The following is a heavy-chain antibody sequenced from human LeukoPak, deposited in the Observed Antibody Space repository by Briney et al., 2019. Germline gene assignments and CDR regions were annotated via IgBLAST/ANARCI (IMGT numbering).Heavy chain of an antibody. J-gene: IGHJ4*02. CDR3: ATVVDTAMVTAFIDY. Sequence: GASVTVSCKVSGYTLTELSMHWVRQAPGKGLEWMGGFDPEDGETIYAQKFQGRVTMTEDTSTDTAYMELSSLRSEDTAVYYCATVVDTAMVTAFIDYWGQGTLVTVSS. CDR2: FDPEDGET. V-gene: IGHV1-24*01. D-gene: IGHD5-18*01. CDR1: GYTLTELS.